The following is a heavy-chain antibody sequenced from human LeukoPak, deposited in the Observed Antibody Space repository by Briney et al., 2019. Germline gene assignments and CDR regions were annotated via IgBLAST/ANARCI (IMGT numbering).Heavy chain of an antibody. J-gene: IGHJ4*02. CDR2: IWSDGSYK. CDR1: GFTFSSYG. CDR3: ARPLLYSSSWYYFDY. D-gene: IGHD6-13*01. Sequence: GGSLRLSCAASGFTFSSYGFHWVRQAPGKGLEWVAVIWSDGSYKYYADSVKGRFTISRDDSKNTLYLQMNSLRAEDTAVYYCARPLLYSSSWYYFDYWGQGTLVTVSS. V-gene: IGHV3-33*01.